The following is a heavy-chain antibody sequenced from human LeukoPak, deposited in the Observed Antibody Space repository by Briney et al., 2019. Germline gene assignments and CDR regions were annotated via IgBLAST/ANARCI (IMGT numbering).Heavy chain of an antibody. D-gene: IGHD3-10*01. CDR3: ARGSGPFYFDY. CDR2: IYYGGNT. J-gene: IGHJ4*02. V-gene: IGHV4-59*08. CDR1: GGSISSYY. Sequence: PSEPLSLTCIVSGGSISSYYWSWIRQPPGKGLEWIGYIYYGGNTNYNPSLKSRGTISVDTSKNEFSLKLSSVTAADTAVYYCARGSGPFYFDYWGQGTLDTAS.